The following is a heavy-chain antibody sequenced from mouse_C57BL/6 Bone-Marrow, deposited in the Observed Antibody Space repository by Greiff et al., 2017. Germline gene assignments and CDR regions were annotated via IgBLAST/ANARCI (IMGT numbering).Heavy chain of an antibody. J-gene: IGHJ2*01. Sequence: EVKLVESGGGLVQPGGSMKLSCAASGFTFSDAWMDWVRQSPEKGLEWVSAIRNKANNHATYYAESVKGRFTISRDDSTSSVYLQMNSLRAEDTGIYYCTVYYDYDGYYFDYWGQGTTLTVSS. D-gene: IGHD2-4*01. CDR2: IRNKANNHAT. V-gene: IGHV6-6*01. CDR1: GFTFSDAW. CDR3: TVYYDYDGYYFDY.